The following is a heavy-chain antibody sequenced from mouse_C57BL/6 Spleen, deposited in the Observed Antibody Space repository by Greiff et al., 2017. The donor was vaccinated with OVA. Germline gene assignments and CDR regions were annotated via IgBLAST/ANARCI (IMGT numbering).Heavy chain of an antibody. D-gene: IGHD2-4*01. CDR2: ISYDGSN. CDR1: GYSITSGYY. CDR3: ARNYDYDY. V-gene: IGHV3-6*01. Sequence: EVKLMESGPGLVKPSQSLSLTCSVTGYSITSGYYWNWIRQFPGNKLEWMGYISYDGSNKYNPSLKNRISITRDTSKNQFFLKLNSVTTEDTATYYCARNYDYDYWGQGTTLTVSS. J-gene: IGHJ2*01.